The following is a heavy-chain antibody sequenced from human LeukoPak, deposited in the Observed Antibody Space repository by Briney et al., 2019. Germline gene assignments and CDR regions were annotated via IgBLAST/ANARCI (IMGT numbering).Heavy chain of an antibody. CDR3: ARVLRYCSGGNCYSGGLGYMDV. D-gene: IGHD2-15*01. CDR1: GFTFSDYN. J-gene: IGHJ6*03. CDR2: ISRSGSTK. Sequence: GGSLRLSCAASGFTFSDYNMRWIRQAPGKGLEWVSSISRSGSTKYYADSVKGRFTISRGNAKNSLFLQMNSLRADDTAVYYCARVLRYCSGGNCYSGGLGYMDVWGKGTTVTISS. V-gene: IGHV3-11*01.